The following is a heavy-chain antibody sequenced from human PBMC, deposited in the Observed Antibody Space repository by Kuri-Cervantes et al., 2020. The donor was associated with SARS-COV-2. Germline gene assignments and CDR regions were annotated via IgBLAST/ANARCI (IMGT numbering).Heavy chain of an antibody. Sequence: GSLRLSCTVSGGSISSSSYYWGWIRQPPGKGLEWIGSIYYSGGTYYNPSLKSRVTISVDTSKNQFSLKLSSVTAADTAVYYCATHDFWSGSTFDYWGQGTLVTVSS. D-gene: IGHD3-3*01. CDR1: GGSISSSSYY. J-gene: IGHJ4*02. CDR2: IYYSGGT. CDR3: ATHDFWSGSTFDY. V-gene: IGHV4-39*01.